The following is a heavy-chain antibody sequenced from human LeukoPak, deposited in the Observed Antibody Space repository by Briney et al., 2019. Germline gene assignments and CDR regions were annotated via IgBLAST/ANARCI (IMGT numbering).Heavy chain of an antibody. CDR1: GYTFTSYD. CDR2: MNPNSGNT. Sequence: GASVKVSCKASGYTFTSYDINWVRQATGQGLEWMGWMNPNSGNTGYAQKFQGRVTMTRNTSISTAYMELSSLRSEDTAVYYCARADIVVVPAAHLYYYYHYMDVWGKGTTVTISS. V-gene: IGHV1-8*01. J-gene: IGHJ6*03. D-gene: IGHD2-2*01. CDR3: ARADIVVVPAAHLYYYYHYMDV.